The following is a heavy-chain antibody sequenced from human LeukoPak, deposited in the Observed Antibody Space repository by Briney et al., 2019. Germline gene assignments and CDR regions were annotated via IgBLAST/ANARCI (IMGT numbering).Heavy chain of an antibody. CDR3: ARALTGFIPGN. CDR2: ISGSGGST. D-gene: IGHD3-9*01. Sequence: GGSLRLSCAASRFTFSSYAMSWVRQAPGKGLEWVSAISGSGGSTYYADSVKGRFTISRDNSKNTLYLQMNSLRAGDTAVYYCARALTGFIPGNWGQGTLVTVSS. V-gene: IGHV3-23*01. J-gene: IGHJ4*02. CDR1: RFTFSSYA.